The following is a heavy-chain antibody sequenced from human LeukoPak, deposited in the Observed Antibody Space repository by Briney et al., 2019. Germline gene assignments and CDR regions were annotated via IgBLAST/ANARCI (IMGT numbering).Heavy chain of an antibody. CDR3: ARQNSRGPTYDAFDI. CDR1: GYSFTSYW. D-gene: IGHD1/OR15-1a*01. J-gene: IGHJ3*02. Sequence: GESLQISCKGSGYSFTSYWIGWVRQMPGKGLEWMGIIYPGDSDTRYSPSFQGQVTISADKSISTAYLQWSSLKASDTAMYYCARQNSRGPTYDAFDIWGQGTMVTVSS. CDR2: IYPGDSDT. V-gene: IGHV5-51*01.